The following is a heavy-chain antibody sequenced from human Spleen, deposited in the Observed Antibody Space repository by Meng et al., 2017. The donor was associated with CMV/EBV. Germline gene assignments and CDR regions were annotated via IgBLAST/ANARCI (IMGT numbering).Heavy chain of an antibody. CDR1: GYTFTDYH. V-gene: IGHV1-2*02. J-gene: IGHJ4*02. D-gene: IGHD4-23*01. Sequence: ASVKVSCKASGYTFTDYHMHWVRQAPGQGLEWMGWVNPNSGGTNYAQKFQGRVTMTRDTSISTAYMELRRLKSDDTAVYYCATGGNPLADYWGQGTLVTVSS. CDR3: ATGGNPLADY. CDR2: VNPNSGGT.